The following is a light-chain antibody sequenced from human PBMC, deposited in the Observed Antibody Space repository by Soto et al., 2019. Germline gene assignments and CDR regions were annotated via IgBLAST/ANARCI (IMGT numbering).Light chain of an antibody. CDR3: PQHNTYPWT. V-gene: IGKV1-17*01. CDR2: AAS. J-gene: IGKJ1*01. Sequence: DIQMTQSPSSLSASVGYRVTITCRASQAIRNDLGWYQQKPGKAPKRLIYAASSLDSEVPLRFSGSGSGTEFALTISSLQPEDFATYYCPQHNTYPWTFGQGTKVDIK. CDR1: QAIRND.